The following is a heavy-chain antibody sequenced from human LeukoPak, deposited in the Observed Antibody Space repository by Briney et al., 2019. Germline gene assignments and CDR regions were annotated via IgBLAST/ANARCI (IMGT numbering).Heavy chain of an antibody. D-gene: IGHD5-18*01. Sequence: ASVKVSCKASGYTFTSYDINWVRQATGQGLEWMGWMNPNSGNTGYAQKFQGRVTMTRNTSISTAYMELSSLRSEDTAVYYCARHWGVDTAMVTDYWGQGTLVTVSS. CDR3: ARHWGVDTAMVTDY. CDR2: MNPNSGNT. J-gene: IGHJ4*02. CDR1: GYTFTSYD. V-gene: IGHV1-8*01.